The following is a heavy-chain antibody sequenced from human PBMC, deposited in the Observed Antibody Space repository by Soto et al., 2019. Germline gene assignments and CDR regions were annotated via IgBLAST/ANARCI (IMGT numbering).Heavy chain of an antibody. D-gene: IGHD3-16*01. CDR3: ARESLGAKGAEH. V-gene: IGHV1-69*17. CDR2: IIPIIGVT. CDR1: GDTFNSYV. J-gene: IGHJ4*02. Sequence: QVQLVQSGAEVKRPGSXXXVSCESSGDTFNSYVISWVRQAPGQGLEWMGGIIPIIGVTHYAQKFHGRVTIIALSSTGTAHMELTNLGFEDTALYYCARESLGAKGAEHWGQGTLVTVSS.